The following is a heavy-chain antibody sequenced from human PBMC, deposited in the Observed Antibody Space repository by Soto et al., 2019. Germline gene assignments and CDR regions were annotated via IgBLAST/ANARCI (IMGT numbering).Heavy chain of an antibody. J-gene: IGHJ6*03. CDR1: GGSFSGYY. CDR3: ARVVGSGVLGYGDYDRLYYYYMDV. CDR2: INHSGST. D-gene: IGHD4-17*01. V-gene: IGHV4-34*01. Sequence: SETLSLTCAVYGGSFSGYYWSWIRQPPGKGLEWIGEINHSGSTNYNPSLKSRVTISVDTSKNQFSLKLSSVTAADTAVYYCARVVGSGVLGYGDYDRLYYYYMDVWGKGTTVTVSS.